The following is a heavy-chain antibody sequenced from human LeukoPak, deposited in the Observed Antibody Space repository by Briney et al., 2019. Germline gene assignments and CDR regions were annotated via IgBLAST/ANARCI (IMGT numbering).Heavy chain of an antibody. J-gene: IGHJ2*01. Sequence: SETLSLTCAVYGGSFSGYYWSWIRQPPGKGLVWIGEINHSGSTNYNPSLKSRVTISVDTSKNQFSLKLSSVTAADTAVYYCARASHGWYFDLWGRGTLVTVSS. V-gene: IGHV4-34*01. CDR1: GGSFSGYY. D-gene: IGHD6-6*01. CDR3: ARASHGWYFDL. CDR2: INHSGST.